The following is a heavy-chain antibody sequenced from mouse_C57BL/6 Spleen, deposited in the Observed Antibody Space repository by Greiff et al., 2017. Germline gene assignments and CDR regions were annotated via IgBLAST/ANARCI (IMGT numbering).Heavy chain of an antibody. J-gene: IGHJ3*01. CDR2: IYPGSGST. CDR3: ARGEDDYDGFAY. V-gene: IGHV1-55*01. D-gene: IGHD2-4*01. CDR1: GYTFTSYW. Sequence: QVQLQQPGAELVKPGASVKMSCKASGYTFTSYWITWVKQRPGQGLEWIGDIYPGSGSTNYNEKFKSKATLTVDTSSSTAYMQLSSLTSEDSAVYYCARGEDDYDGFAYWGQGTLVTVSA.